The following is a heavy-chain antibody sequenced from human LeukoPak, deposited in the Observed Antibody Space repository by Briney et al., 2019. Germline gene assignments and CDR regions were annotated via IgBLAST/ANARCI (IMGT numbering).Heavy chain of an antibody. CDR1: GGSISSSNW. CDR2: IYHSGST. D-gene: IGHD1-26*01. Sequence: SGTLSLTCAVSGGSISSSNWWSWVRQPPGKGLEWIGEIYHSGSTNYNPSLKSRVTISVDKSKNQFSLKLSSVTAADAAVYYCARPVGVSGRPRHGWYFDLWGRGTLVTVSS. CDR3: ARPVGVSGRPRHGWYFDL. J-gene: IGHJ2*01. V-gene: IGHV4-4*02.